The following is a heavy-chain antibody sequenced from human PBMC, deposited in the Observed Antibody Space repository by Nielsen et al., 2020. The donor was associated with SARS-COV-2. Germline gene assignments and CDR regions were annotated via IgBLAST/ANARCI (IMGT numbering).Heavy chain of an antibody. Sequence: ASVKVSCKASGYTFTSYAMHWVRQAPGQRLEWMGWINAGNGNTKYSQKFQGRVTMTRNTSISTAYMELSSLRSEDTAVYYCARGARIQLWSTGGYYYYYGMDVWGQGTTVTVSS. CDR2: INAGNGNT. CDR1: GYTFTSYA. V-gene: IGHV1-3*01. CDR3: ARGARIQLWSTGGYYYYYGMDV. J-gene: IGHJ6*02. D-gene: IGHD5-18*01.